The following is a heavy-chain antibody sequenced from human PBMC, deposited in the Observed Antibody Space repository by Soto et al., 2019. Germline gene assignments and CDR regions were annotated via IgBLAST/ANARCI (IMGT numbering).Heavy chain of an antibody. D-gene: IGHD3-16*01. CDR3: VKDIHFLGIWYFGL. J-gene: IGHJ2*01. V-gene: IGHV3-30*18. CDR1: GFTFSSFG. Sequence: EQLAESGGGVVQSGRSLRLSCEASGFTFSSFGMHWVRQAPGKGLEWVAVISYDGSDTYFADSVKGRFTISRDNSKNTVYLQMNSLRVEDTAVYYCVKDIHFLGIWYFGLWGRGSLVSVSS. CDR2: ISYDGSDT.